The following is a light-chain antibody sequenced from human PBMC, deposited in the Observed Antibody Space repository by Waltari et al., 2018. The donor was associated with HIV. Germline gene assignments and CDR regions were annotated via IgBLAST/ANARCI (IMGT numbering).Light chain of an antibody. Sequence: IQMTLSPSYVSESVRGGLSISCRPRQNIGRSLAWYQLKPGKAPNLVVSEASRLKGGVPARFHGTGSRSNFTLDINNLQSEDVATYVCQQATTFPHTFG. J-gene: IGKJ2*01. CDR2: EAS. CDR3: QQATTFPHT. CDR1: QNIGRS. V-gene: IGKV1-12*01.